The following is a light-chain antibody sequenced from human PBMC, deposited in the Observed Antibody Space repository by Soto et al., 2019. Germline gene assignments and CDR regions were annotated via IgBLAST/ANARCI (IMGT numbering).Light chain of an antibody. J-gene: IGKJ5*01. CDR2: AAS. V-gene: IGKV1-39*01. CDR1: QSISSY. CDR3: QKSYSTPMIT. Sequence: DIQMTQSPSSLSASVGDRVTITCRASQSISSYLNWYQQKPGKAPKLLXYAASTLQSGVPSRFSGSGSGTDFTLTISSLQPEDFATYYCQKSYSTPMITFGQGTRLEIK.